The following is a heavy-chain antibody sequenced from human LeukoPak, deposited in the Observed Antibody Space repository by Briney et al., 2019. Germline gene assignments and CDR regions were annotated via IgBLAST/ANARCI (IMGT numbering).Heavy chain of an antibody. CDR3: ARLIRVTDYFDD. Sequence: SETLSLTCTVSGGSISSSSYYWGWIRQPPGKGLEWIGSFYYSGSTYYNPSLMSRVTISVDTSKNQFSLKVNSVTAADTAVYYCARLIRVTDYFDDWGQGTLVTVSS. J-gene: IGHJ4*02. CDR2: FYYSGST. CDR1: GGSISSSSYY. V-gene: IGHV4-39*01. D-gene: IGHD3-10*01.